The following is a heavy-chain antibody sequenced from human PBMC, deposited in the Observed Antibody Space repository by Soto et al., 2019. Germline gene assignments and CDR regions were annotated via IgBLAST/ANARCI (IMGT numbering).Heavy chain of an antibody. Sequence: PSATLTLTCTVSCGSISSGGYYCICIRQHPGKGLEWIGYIYYSGSTYYNPSLKSRVTISVDTSKNQFSLKLSSVTAADTAVYYCARDSPNYYGMDVWGQGTTVTVSS. CDR1: CGSISSGGYY. V-gene: IGHV4-31*03. CDR2: IYYSGST. CDR3: ARDSPNYYGMDV. J-gene: IGHJ6*02.